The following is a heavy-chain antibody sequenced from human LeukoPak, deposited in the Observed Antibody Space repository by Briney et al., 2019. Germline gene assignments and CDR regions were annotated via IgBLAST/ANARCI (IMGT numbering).Heavy chain of an antibody. CDR1: GFTFSDYY. Sequence: GGSLRLSCAASGFTFSDYYMSWIRQAPGKGLEWVSYISSSGSTIYYADSVKGRFTISRDNAKNSLYLQMNSLRAEDTAVYYCTRLDPVGYSTDNRDFDYWGQGTLVTVSS. D-gene: IGHD2-8*02. J-gene: IGHJ4*02. CDR3: TRLDPVGYSTDNRDFDY. V-gene: IGHV3-11*01. CDR2: ISSSGSTI.